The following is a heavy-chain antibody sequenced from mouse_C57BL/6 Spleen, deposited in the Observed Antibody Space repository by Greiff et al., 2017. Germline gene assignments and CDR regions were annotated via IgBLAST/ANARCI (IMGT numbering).Heavy chain of an antibody. CDR3: AREGIYDYDEAYAMDY. V-gene: IGHV3-6*01. CDR2: ISYDGSN. D-gene: IGHD2-4*01. J-gene: IGHJ4*01. Sequence: EVQLQQSGPGLVKPSQSLSLTCSVTGYSITSGYYWNWIRQFPGNKLEWMGYISYDGSNNYNPSLKNRISITRDTSKNQFFLKLNSVTTEDTATYYCAREGIYDYDEAYAMDYWGQGTSVTVSS. CDR1: GYSITSGYY.